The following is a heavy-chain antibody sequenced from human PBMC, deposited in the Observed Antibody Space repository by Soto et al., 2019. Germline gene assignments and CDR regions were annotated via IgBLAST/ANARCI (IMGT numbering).Heavy chain of an antibody. CDR3: ARGRELPRGDAFDI. J-gene: IGHJ3*02. Sequence: QVQLVQSGAEVKKPGASVKVSCKASGYTFTSYDINWVRQATGQGVEWMGWMNPNSGNTGYAQKFQGRVTMTRNTSISTAHMELSSLRSEDTAVYYCARGRELPRGDAFDIWGQGTMVTVSS. D-gene: IGHD1-26*01. CDR2: MNPNSGNT. V-gene: IGHV1-8*01. CDR1: GYTFTSYD.